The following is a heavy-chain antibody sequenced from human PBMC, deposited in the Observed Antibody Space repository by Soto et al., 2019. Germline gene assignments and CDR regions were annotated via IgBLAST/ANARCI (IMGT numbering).Heavy chain of an antibody. CDR1: GFTFSDHY. CDR2: IRNKANNYIT. Sequence: EVRLVESGGGLVQPGGSLRLSCAASGFTFSDHYMDWVRQAPGKGLEWVGRIRNKANNYITHYGASVKGRITISRDDSKNSLYLQMNSLNTGDTAVYFRARVPVVMTAIQGAYFDQWGQGTLVTVSS. CDR3: ARVPVVMTAIQGAYFDQ. V-gene: IGHV3-72*01. J-gene: IGHJ4*02. D-gene: IGHD2-21*02.